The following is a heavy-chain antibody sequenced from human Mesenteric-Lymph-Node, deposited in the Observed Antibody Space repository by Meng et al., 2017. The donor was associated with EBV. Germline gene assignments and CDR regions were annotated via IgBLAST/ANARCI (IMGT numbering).Heavy chain of an antibody. Sequence: LQESGPGLGKASAAVPPPSPLSGGSGSGGGKAWAWYRQPPGKGLEWVWYNYYSGSTKDNPTLKSRVTMSVDTSKNQFSLRLNSVTAADTAVYYCAGSGSGSYYAIYYFDFWGQGTLVTASS. CDR3: AGSGSGSYYAIYYFDF. CDR2: NYYSGST. D-gene: IGHD3-10*01. CDR1: GGSGSGGGKA. V-gene: IGHV4-61*08. J-gene: IGHJ4*02.